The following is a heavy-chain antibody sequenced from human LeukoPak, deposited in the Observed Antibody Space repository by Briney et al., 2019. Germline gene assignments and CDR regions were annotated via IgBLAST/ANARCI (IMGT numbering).Heavy chain of an antibody. J-gene: IGHJ6*02. V-gene: IGHV3-9*01. D-gene: IGHD5-18*01. Sequence: GGSLRLSCAASGFTFDDYAMHWVRQAPGKGLEWVSGISWNSGSIGYADSVKGRFTISRDNAKNSLYLQMNSLRAEDTALYYCAKDIGVDTAMVPYYYYGMDVWGQGTTVTVSS. CDR1: GFTFDDYA. CDR2: ISWNSGSI. CDR3: AKDIGVDTAMVPYYYYGMDV.